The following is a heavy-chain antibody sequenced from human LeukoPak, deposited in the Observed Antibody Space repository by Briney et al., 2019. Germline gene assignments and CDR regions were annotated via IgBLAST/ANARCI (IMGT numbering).Heavy chain of an antibody. V-gene: IGHV4-4*07. CDR2: IYTSGST. J-gene: IGHJ3*02. CDR1: GGSISSYY. CDR3: ARHALTSFQGVLNVFDI. Sequence: PSETLSLTCTVSGGSISSYYWNWIRQPAGKGLEWIGRIYTSGSTNYNPSLKSRVTMSVDTSKNQFSLKLSSVTAADTAVYYCARHALTSFQGVLNVFDIWGQGTVVTVSS. D-gene: IGHD2-21*02.